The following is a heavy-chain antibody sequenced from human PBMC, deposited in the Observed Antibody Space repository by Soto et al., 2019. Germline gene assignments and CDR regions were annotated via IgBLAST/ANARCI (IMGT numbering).Heavy chain of an antibody. J-gene: IGHJ4*02. CDR1: GDSVSSNSAA. V-gene: IGHV6-1*01. CDR3: ARRHGYSHGEVDY. Sequence: TLSLTCAISGDSVSSNSAAWNWIRQSPSRGLEWLGRTYYRSKWYNEYALSVKSRITINPDTSKNQFSLQLNSVTPDDTAVYYCARRHGYSHGEVDYWGQGTLVTVSS. CDR2: TYYRSKWYN. D-gene: IGHD5-18*01.